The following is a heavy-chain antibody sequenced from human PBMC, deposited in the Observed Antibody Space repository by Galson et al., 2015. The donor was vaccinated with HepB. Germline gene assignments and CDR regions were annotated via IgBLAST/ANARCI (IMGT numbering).Heavy chain of an antibody. D-gene: IGHD2-15*01. CDR2: IIPIFGTA. V-gene: IGHV1-69*06. J-gene: IGHJ5*02. CDR3: AREYCSGGSCYPDPPWFDP. Sequence: SVKVSCKASGGTFSSYAISWVRQAPGQGLEWMGGIIPIFGTANYAQKFQGRVTITADKSTSTAYMELSSLRSEDTAVYYCAREYCSGGSCYPDPPWFDPWGQGTLVTVSS. CDR1: GGTFSSYA.